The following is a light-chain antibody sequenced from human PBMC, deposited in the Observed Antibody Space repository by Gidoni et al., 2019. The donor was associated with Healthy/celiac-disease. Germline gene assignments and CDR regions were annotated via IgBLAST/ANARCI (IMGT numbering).Light chain of an antibody. J-gene: IGLJ3*02. V-gene: IGLV1-51*02. Sequence: QSVLTQPPSVSAAPGQKVTVSFSGSSSNIGNNYVSWYQQLPGTAPKLLIYENNKRPSGIPDRFAGSKSGTSATLGITGLQTGDEADYYCGTWDSSLSLWVFGGGTKLTVL. CDR1: SSNIGNNY. CDR3: GTWDSSLSLWV. CDR2: ENN.